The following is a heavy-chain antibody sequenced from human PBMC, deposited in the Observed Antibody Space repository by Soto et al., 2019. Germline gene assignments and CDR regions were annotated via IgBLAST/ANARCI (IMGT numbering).Heavy chain of an antibody. J-gene: IGHJ4*02. CDR2: IWYDGSNK. CDR1: GFTFSSYG. CDR3: ARDRPRITGTTNVLDY. Sequence: PGGSLRLSCAASGFTFSSYGMHWVRQAPGKGLEWVAVIWYDGSNKYYADSVKGRFTISRDNSKNTLYLQMNSLRAEDTAVYYCARDRPRITGTTNVLDYWGQGTLVTVSS. D-gene: IGHD1-7*01. V-gene: IGHV3-33*01.